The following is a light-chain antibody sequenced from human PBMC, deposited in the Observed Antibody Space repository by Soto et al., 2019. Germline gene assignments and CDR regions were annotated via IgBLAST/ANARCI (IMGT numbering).Light chain of an antibody. CDR1: SSDVGAHNF. CDR3: NSCTTTNTYV. J-gene: IGLJ1*01. V-gene: IGLV2-14*01. Sequence: QSALTQPASVSASPGQSITISCTGTSSDVGAHNFVSWYQQHPGKAPKLMIYDVTNRPSGVPSRFSGSKSGNTASLTISGLQAEDEADYYCNSCTTTNTYVFGTGTKVTVL. CDR2: DVT.